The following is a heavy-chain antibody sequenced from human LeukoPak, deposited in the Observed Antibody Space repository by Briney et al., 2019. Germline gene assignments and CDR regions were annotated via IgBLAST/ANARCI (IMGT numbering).Heavy chain of an antibody. D-gene: IGHD4-17*01. J-gene: IGHJ6*02. CDR3: ARDTNDYGDHGGYYYGMDV. CDR2: INPSGGST. V-gene: IGHV1-46*01. Sequence: ASVKVSCKASGYTFTSYYMHWVRQAPGQGLEWMGIINPSGGSTSYAQKFQGRVTMTRDTSTSTVYMELSSLRSEDTAVYYCARDTNDYGDHGGYYYGMDVWGQGTTVTVSS. CDR1: GYTFTSYY.